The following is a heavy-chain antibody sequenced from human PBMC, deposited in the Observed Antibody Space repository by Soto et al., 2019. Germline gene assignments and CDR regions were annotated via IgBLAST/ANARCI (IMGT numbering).Heavy chain of an antibody. CDR2: ISHGGNEK. CDR1: GFIFSSYA. J-gene: IGHJ6*02. V-gene: IGHV3-30*18. Sequence: QVQLLESGGGVVQPGRSLRLSCAASGFIFSSYAMHWVRQAPGKGLEWVAVISHGGNEKYYADSVEGRFTISRDNSKNLVYLQMNGLRPADTAVYYCAKVSSDRGYYYFAMDVWGQGTTVTVS. CDR3: AKVSSDRGYYYFAMDV. D-gene: IGHD3-10*01.